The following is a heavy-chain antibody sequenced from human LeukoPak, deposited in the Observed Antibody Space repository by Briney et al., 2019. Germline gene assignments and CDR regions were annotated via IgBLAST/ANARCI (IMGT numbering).Heavy chain of an antibody. CDR2: MNPNSGNT. D-gene: IGHD1-26*01. Sequence: ASVKVSCKASGYSFTSYDINWVRQATGPGLEWVGWMNPNSGNTGYAQKFQGRVTITRNTSISTAYMELSSLRSEDTAVYYCARVQYSGSYYFDYWGQGTLVTVSS. V-gene: IGHV1-8*01. CDR3: ARVQYSGSYYFDY. J-gene: IGHJ4*02. CDR1: GYSFTSYD.